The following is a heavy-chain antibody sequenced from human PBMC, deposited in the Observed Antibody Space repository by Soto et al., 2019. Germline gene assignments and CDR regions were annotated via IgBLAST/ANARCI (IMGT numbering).Heavy chain of an antibody. V-gene: IGHV1-18*01. J-gene: IGHJ6*03. CDR2: ISAYNGNT. D-gene: IGHD2-15*01. CDR3: ARMCRGPGYYYYYMDV. Sequence: ASVKVSCKASGYTFTSYGISWVRQAPGQGLEWMGWISAYNGNTNYAQKLQGRVTMTTDTSTSTAYMELRSLRSDDTAVYYCARMCRGPGYYYYYMDVWGKGTTVTVSS. CDR1: GYTFTSYG.